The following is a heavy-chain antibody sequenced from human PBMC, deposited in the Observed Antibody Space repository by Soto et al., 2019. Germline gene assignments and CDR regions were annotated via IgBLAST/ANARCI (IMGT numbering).Heavy chain of an antibody. CDR2: ISGSGGST. V-gene: IGHV3-23*01. Sequence: GGSLRLSCAASGFTFSSYAMSWVRQAPGKGLEWVSAISGSGGSTYYADSVKGRFTISRDNSKNTLYLQMNSLRAGDTAVYYCAKAREQWLVQYYFDYWGQGTLVTVSS. J-gene: IGHJ4*02. CDR3: AKAREQWLVQYYFDY. D-gene: IGHD6-19*01. CDR1: GFTFSSYA.